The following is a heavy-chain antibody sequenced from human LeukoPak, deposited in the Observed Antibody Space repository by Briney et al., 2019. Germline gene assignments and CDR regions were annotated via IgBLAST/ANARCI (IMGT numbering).Heavy chain of an antibody. J-gene: IGHJ6*03. CDR2: IIPIFGTA. V-gene: IGHV1-69*13. CDR1: GGTFSSYA. CDR3: ARVETTWAHYYYYMDV. Sequence: SVKVSCKASGGTFSSYAISWVRQAPGQGLEWMGGIIPIFGTANYAQKFRGRVTITADESTSTAYMELRSLRSDDTAVYYCARVETTWAHYYYYMDVWGKGTTVTISS. D-gene: IGHD4-17*01.